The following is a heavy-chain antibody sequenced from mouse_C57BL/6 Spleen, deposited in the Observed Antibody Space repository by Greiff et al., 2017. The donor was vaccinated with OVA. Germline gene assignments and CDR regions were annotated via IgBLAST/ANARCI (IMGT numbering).Heavy chain of an antibody. CDR3: ARSNPPVY. CDR2: IYPGDGDT. J-gene: IGHJ2*01. Sequence: VQLQQSGPELVKPGASVKISCKASGYAFSSSWMNWVKQRPGKGLEWIGRIYPGDGDTNYNGKFKGKATLTADKSSSTAYMQLSSLTSEDSAVYFGARSNPPVYWGQGTTLTVSS. CDR1: GYAFSSSW. V-gene: IGHV1-82*01.